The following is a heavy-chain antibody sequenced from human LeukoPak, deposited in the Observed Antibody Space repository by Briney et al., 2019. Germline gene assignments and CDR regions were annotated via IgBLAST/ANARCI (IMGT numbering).Heavy chain of an antibody. Sequence: ASAKVSCKASGYTFTSYGISWVRQAPGQGLEWMGWISAYNGNTNYAQKLQGRVTMTTATSTSTAYMELRSLRSDDTAVYYCARDGRLVVRYYYYYGMDVWGQGTTVTVSS. CDR3: ARDGRLVVRYYYYYGMDV. J-gene: IGHJ6*02. D-gene: IGHD2-21*01. CDR2: ISAYNGNT. V-gene: IGHV1-18*01. CDR1: GYTFTSYG.